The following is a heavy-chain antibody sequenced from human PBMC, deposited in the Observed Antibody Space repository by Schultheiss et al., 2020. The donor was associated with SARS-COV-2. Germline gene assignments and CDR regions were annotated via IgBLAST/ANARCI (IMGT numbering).Heavy chain of an antibody. Sequence: GGSLRLSCAASGFTFSSYWMHWVRQAPGKGLVWVSRINSDGSSTSYADSVKGRFTISRDNAKNSLYLQMNSLRAEDTAVYYCARRYCTGGVCYKAFDYWGQGTLVTVSS. D-gene: IGHD2-8*02. CDR1: GFTFSSYW. CDR2: INSDGSST. J-gene: IGHJ4*02. V-gene: IGHV3-74*01. CDR3: ARRYCTGGVCYKAFDY.